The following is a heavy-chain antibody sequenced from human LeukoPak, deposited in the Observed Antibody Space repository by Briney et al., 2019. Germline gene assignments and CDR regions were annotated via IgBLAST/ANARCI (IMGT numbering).Heavy chain of an antibody. J-gene: IGHJ3*02. CDR2: ISGDGTT. CDR1: GFTVSGNY. Sequence: GGSLRLSCAASGFTVSGNYLSWVRQAPGKGLEWVSVISGDGTTYYADSVKGRFTISRDNSKNTLYLQMNSLRAEDTAVYYCAKAEGGPFDAFDIWGQGTMVTVSS. CDR3: AKAEGGPFDAFDI. V-gene: IGHV3-53*01. D-gene: IGHD6-19*01.